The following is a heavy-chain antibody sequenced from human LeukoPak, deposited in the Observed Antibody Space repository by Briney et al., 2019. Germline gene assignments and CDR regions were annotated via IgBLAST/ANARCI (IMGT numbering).Heavy chain of an antibody. V-gene: IGHV1-8*02. Sequence: GASVEVSCKASGYTFTSYDINWVRQATGQGLEWMGWMNPNSGNTGYAQKFQGRVTMTRNTSISTAYMELSSLRSEDTAVYYCARVPGEQQLGDAFDIWGQGTMVTVSS. D-gene: IGHD6-13*01. J-gene: IGHJ3*02. CDR2: MNPNSGNT. CDR3: ARVPGEQQLGDAFDI. CDR1: GYTFTSYD.